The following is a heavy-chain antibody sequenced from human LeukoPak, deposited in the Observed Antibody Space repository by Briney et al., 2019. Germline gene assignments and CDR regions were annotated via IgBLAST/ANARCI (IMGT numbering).Heavy chain of an antibody. Sequence: SGTLSLTCAVSGGSISSSNWWSWVRQSPGKGLEWIGEIYHSGSTNYNPSLKSRVTISVDKSKNQFSLKLSSVTAADTAVYYCARRASGYETSLGFDYWGQGTLVTVSS. CDR2: IYHSGST. CDR1: GGSISSSNW. V-gene: IGHV4-4*02. CDR3: ARRASGYETSLGFDY. J-gene: IGHJ4*02. D-gene: IGHD5-12*01.